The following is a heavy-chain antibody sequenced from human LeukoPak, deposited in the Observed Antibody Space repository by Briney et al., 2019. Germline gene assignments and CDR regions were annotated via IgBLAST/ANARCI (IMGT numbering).Heavy chain of an antibody. D-gene: IGHD6-6*01. V-gene: IGHV3-7*01. CDR1: GFTFSSYW. CDR3: ARDLRQLVPGNYYYYMDV. J-gene: IGHJ6*03. CDR2: IKQDGSEK. Sequence: GGSLRLSCAASGFTFSSYWMSWVRQAPGKGLEWVANIKQDGSEKYYVDSVKGRFTISRDNAKNSLYLQMNSLRAEDTAVYYCARDLRQLVPGNYYYYMDVWGKGTTVTVSS.